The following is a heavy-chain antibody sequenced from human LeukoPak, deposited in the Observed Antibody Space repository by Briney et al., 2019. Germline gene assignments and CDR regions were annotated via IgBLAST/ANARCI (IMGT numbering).Heavy chain of an antibody. CDR1: GYRFTSYW. Sequence: PGSSLQISCKGSGYRFTSYWSSWVRRMPGPGLEWMGRIDPSDSYTNYSSTSHRHITISADKSFSSVYLQGSSLKASDTAIYYFARHDSSGYPFDYWGQGTLVTVSS. V-gene: IGHV5-10-1*01. CDR3: ARHDSSGYPFDY. J-gene: IGHJ4*02. D-gene: IGHD3-22*01. CDR2: IDPSDSYT.